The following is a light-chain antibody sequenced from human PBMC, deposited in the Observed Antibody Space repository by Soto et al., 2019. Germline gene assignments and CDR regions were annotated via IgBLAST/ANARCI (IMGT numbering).Light chain of an antibody. CDR2: VNN. CDR1: SSNIGAGYD. V-gene: IGLV1-40*01. Sequence: QSVLTQPPSVSGAPGQRVTISCTGSSSNIGAGYDVHWYQQLPGTAPKLLIYVNNNRPSGVPDRFSGSKSGTSASLAITGLQAEDEADYYCQSYDSSLSGYVVFGGGTKLIVL. CDR3: QSYDSSLSGYVV. J-gene: IGLJ2*01.